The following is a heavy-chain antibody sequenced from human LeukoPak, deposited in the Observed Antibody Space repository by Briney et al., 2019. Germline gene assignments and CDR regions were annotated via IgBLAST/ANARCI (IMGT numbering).Heavy chain of an antibody. J-gene: IGHJ4*02. D-gene: IGHD3-9*01. CDR3: ARPYYDILTYDY. CDR2: ISAYNGNT. CDR1: GYTFTSYG. V-gene: IGHV1-18*01. Sequence: ASVKVSCKASGYTFTSYGISWVRQAPGQGLEWMGWISAYNGNTNYAQKLQGRVTMTTDTSTSTAYTELRSLRSDDTAVYYCARPYYDILTYDYWGQGTLVTVSS.